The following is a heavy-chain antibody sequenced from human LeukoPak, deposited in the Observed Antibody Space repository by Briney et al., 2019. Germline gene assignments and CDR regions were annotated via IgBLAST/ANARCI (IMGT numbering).Heavy chain of an antibody. J-gene: IGHJ4*02. Sequence: GGSLRLSCAASGFTFSSYGMHWVRQAPGKGLQWVAFIRYDGSNKYYADSVKGRFTISRDNSKNTLLLQMNSLRPEDTAVYYCARDLKTAMDYFDYWGQGALVTVSS. CDR1: GFTFSSYG. D-gene: IGHD2-2*01. V-gene: IGHV3-30*02. CDR2: IRYDGSNK. CDR3: ARDLKTAMDYFDY.